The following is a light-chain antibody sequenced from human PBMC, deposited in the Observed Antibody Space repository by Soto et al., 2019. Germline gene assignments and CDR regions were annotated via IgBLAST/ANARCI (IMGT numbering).Light chain of an antibody. J-gene: IGKJ4*01. Sequence: AIRMTQSPSSLSASTGDRVTITCRASQGISSYLAWYQQKPGKAPKLLIYAASTLQSGVPSRFSGSGSGTDFTLTISSLQPEDFATYYCLQSYSTPLSFGGGTKVDIK. CDR2: AAS. CDR3: LQSYSTPLS. V-gene: IGKV1-8*01. CDR1: QGISSY.